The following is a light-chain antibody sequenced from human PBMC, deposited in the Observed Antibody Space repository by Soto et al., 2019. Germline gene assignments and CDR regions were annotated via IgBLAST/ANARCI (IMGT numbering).Light chain of an antibody. J-gene: IGKJ2*01. V-gene: IGKV1-6*01. Sequence: ATQMTQSPPSLSASVGDRVIITCRASQDIRVDVGWLQQRPGHAPNLLIYAASTLHTGVPSTFTGSGSGTDFTLTINDLQPEDVATYFCLQDYDFQYTVGQGTKVDIK. CDR1: QDIRVD. CDR2: AAS. CDR3: LQDYDFQYT.